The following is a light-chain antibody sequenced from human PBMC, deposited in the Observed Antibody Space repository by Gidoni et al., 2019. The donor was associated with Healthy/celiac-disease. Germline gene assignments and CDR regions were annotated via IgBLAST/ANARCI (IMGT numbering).Light chain of an antibody. CDR3: QQLNSYPWT. Sequence: SASVGDRVTITCRASQGISSYLAWYQQKPGKAPKLLIYAASTLQSGVPSRFSGSGSGTEFTLTISSLQPEDSATYYCQQLNSYPWTFGQGTKVEIK. CDR2: AAS. CDR1: QGISSY. V-gene: IGKV1-9*01. J-gene: IGKJ1*01.